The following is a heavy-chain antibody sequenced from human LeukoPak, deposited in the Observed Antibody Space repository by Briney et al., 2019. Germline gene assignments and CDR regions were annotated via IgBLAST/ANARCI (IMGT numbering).Heavy chain of an antibody. CDR2: IYYSGST. Sequence: SETLSLTCTVSGGSISSSSYYWGWIRQPPGKGLGWIGSIYYSGSTYYNPSLKSRVTISVGTSKNQFSLKLSSVTAADTAVYYCARGVWELFPGAWFDPWGQGTLVTVSS. CDR1: GGSISSSSYY. D-gene: IGHD1-26*01. CDR3: ARGVWELFPGAWFDP. J-gene: IGHJ5*02. V-gene: IGHV4-39*01.